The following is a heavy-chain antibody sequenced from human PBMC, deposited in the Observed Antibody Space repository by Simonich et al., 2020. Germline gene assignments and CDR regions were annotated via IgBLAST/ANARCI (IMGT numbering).Heavy chain of an antibody. CDR1: GFTFSSYG. CDR2: IWYDGSNK. Sequence: QVQLVESGGGVVQPGRSLRLSCAASGFTFSSYGMHWVRQGPGKGLGWVAVIWYDGSNKYYADSVKGRFTISRDNSKNTLYLQMNSLRAEDTAVYYCARAYSSSWYNWFDPWGQGTLVTVSS. V-gene: IGHV3-33*01. D-gene: IGHD6-13*01. J-gene: IGHJ5*02. CDR3: ARAYSSSWYNWFDP.